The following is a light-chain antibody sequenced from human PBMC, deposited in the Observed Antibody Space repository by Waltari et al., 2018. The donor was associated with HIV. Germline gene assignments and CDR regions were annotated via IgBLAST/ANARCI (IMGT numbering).Light chain of an antibody. Sequence: QSVLTQPPSISGAPGQRITVSCSGTSSNIGAGYDVHWYQQLPGTAPKPLLYQNKTRPSGVPDRVSASKSDASASLAITGLQAADEGDYFCQSYDTSLSAWVFGGGTRLTVL. J-gene: IGLJ2*01. CDR3: QSYDTSLSAWV. V-gene: IGLV1-40*03. CDR1: SSNIGAGYD. CDR2: QNK.